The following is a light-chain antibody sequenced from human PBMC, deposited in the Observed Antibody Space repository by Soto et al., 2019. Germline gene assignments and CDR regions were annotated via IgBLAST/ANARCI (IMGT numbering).Light chain of an antibody. CDR3: QQSYNTPALT. CDR1: QNIRSS. Sequence: DIPMTQSPSSLSASVGDRVTITCRASQNIRSSLNWYQQKPGKAPKFLIYAASRLHSGVPPRFSGSGSGTYFTLTISSLQPEDFATYYCQQSYNTPALTFGGGTKVEIK. CDR2: AAS. V-gene: IGKV1-39*01. J-gene: IGKJ4*01.